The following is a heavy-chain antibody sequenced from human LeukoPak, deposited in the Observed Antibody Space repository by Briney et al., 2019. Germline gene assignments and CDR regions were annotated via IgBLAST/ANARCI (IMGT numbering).Heavy chain of an antibody. J-gene: IGHJ2*01. CDR2: IYHSGST. CDR3: ARDSTSLGFWYFDL. V-gene: IGHV4-38-2*02. D-gene: IGHD7-27*01. Sequence: SETLSLTCTVSGYSISSGYYWGWIRQPPGKGLEWIGSIYHSGSTYYNPSLKSRVTMSVDTSKNQFSLKLSSVTAADTAVYYCARDSTSLGFWYFDLWGRGTLVTVSS. CDR1: GYSISSGYY.